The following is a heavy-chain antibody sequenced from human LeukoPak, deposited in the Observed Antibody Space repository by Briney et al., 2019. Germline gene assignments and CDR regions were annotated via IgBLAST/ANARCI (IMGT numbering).Heavy chain of an antibody. J-gene: IGHJ4*02. CDR3: ARKGGRRHHFDY. CDR2: INHSGST. Sequence: SETLSLTCAVYGGSFSGYYWNWIRQSPVKGLEWIGEINHSGSTNYNPSLKSRVTISVDTSKNQFSLKLASVTAADTAVYYCARKGGRRHHFDYWGQGTLVTVSS. V-gene: IGHV4-34*01. D-gene: IGHD1-1*01. CDR1: GGSFSGYY.